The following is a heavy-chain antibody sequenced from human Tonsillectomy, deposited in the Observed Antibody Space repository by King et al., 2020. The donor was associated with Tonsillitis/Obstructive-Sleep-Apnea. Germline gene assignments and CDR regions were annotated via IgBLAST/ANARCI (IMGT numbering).Heavy chain of an antibody. D-gene: IGHD2-21*01. CDR1: GFTFNSFV. CDR3: ARLMGEAVRAHFQH. CDR2: ISGTGGDT. Sequence: VQLVESGGGLVQPGGSLRLSCAASGFTFNSFVMGWVRQPPGKGLEWGSGISGTGGDTYYADSVKGRVTISRDNSKNTLYLQMNSLRAEDTAIYYCARLMGEAVRAHFQHWGQGTLVTVSS. V-gene: IGHV3-23*04. J-gene: IGHJ1*01.